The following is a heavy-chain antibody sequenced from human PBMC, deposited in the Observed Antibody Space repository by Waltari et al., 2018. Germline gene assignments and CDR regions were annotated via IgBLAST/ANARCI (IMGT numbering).Heavy chain of an antibody. CDR1: GGSISSYY. CDR2: IYHSGST. CDR3: ARGGWHYFDY. V-gene: IGHV4-59*01. Sequence: QVQLQESGPGLVKPSETLSLTCTVSGGSISSYYWGWIRQPPGKGLEWIGYIYHSGSTNYNPSLKSRVTISVDTSKTQFSLKLSSVTAADTAVYYCARGGWHYFDYWGQGTLVTVSS. D-gene: IGHD3-22*01. J-gene: IGHJ4*02.